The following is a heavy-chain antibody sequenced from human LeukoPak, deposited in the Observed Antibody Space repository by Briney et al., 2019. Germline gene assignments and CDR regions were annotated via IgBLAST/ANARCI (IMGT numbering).Heavy chain of an antibody. D-gene: IGHD1-26*01. CDR3: AGDRGAGPFDP. Sequence: GGSLRLSCAASGFSFSSYGMHWVRQAPGKGLEWVAVIWSDGSNKNYADSVKGRFTISRDNSKNTLFLQMNSLSAEDTAVYYCAGDRGAGPFDPWGQGTLVTVSS. CDR2: IWSDGSNK. V-gene: IGHV3-33*01. CDR1: GFSFSSYG. J-gene: IGHJ5*02.